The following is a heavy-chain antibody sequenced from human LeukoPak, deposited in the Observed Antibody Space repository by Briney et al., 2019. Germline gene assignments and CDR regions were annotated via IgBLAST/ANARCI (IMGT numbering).Heavy chain of an antibody. CDR2: INHSGST. D-gene: IGHD2-15*01. CDR3: ARGWVAATYRYNWFDP. V-gene: IGHV4-34*01. J-gene: IGHJ5*02. CDR1: GGSLSGHY. Sequence: PSETLSLTCAVYGGSLSGHYWSWIRQPPGKGLEWIGEINHSGSTNYNPSLESRVTISVDTSKNQFSLKLSSMTAADTAVYYCARGWVAATYRYNWFDPWGQGTLVTVSS.